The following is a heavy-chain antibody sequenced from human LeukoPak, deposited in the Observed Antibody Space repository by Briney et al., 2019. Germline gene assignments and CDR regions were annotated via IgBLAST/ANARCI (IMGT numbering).Heavy chain of an antibody. CDR1: GYTFTGYY. V-gene: IGHV1-2*02. CDR3: AVAPGDY. J-gene: IGHJ4*02. D-gene: IGHD2-21*01. Sequence: ASVRVSCKASGYTFTGYYMHWVRQAPGQGLEWMGWINPNTGDTHYAPKFQGRVTLTRDTSITTVYMELSRLTSDDTAIFYCAVAPGDYWGQGTLVTVSS. CDR2: INPNTGDT.